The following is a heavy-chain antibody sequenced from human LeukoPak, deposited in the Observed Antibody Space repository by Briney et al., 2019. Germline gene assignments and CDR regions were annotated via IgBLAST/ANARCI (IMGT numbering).Heavy chain of an antibody. CDR1: GGSISSYY. CDR3: ARWDGYNSQFDY. CDR2: IYYSGST. J-gene: IGHJ4*02. D-gene: IGHD5-24*01. V-gene: IGHV4-59*01. Sequence: SKTLSLTCTVSGGSISSYYWSWIRQPPGKGLEWIGYIYYSGSTNYNPSLKSRVTISVDTSKNQFSLRLTSVTAADTAVYYCARWDGYNSQFDYWGQGTLVTVSS.